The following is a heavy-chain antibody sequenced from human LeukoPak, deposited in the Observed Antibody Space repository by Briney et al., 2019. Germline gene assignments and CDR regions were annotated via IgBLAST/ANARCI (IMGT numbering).Heavy chain of an antibody. J-gene: IGHJ4*02. D-gene: IGHD6-13*01. CDR1: GGTFSSYA. CDR2: IIPILGIA. CDR3: ARTAGIAAAGTYYFDY. Sequence: GSSVKVSCKASGGTFSSYAISWVRQAPGQGLEWMGRIIPILGIANYAQKFQGRVTITADKSTSTAYMELSSLRSEDTAVYYCARTAGIAAAGTYYFDYWGQGTLVTVSS. V-gene: IGHV1-69*04.